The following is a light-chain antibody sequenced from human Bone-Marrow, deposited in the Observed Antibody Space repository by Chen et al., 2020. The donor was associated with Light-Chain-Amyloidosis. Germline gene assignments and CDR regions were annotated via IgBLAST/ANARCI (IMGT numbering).Light chain of an antibody. Sequence: DIVMNQSPDSLAVSLGERATINCKSSESLLYRSNNKNYLGWYQQKPGQSPKLLMYWASTRESGVPDRFSGSGSGTDFTLTISSLQAEDVAVYYCQQYYSTPYTFGQGTKLEIQ. J-gene: IGKJ2*01. CDR1: ESLLYRSNNKNY. V-gene: IGKV4-1*01. CDR2: WAS. CDR3: QQYYSTPYT.